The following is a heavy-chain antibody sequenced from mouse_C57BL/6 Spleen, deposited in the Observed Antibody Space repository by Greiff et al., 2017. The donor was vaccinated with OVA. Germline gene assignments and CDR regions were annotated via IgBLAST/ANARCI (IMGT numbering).Heavy chain of an antibody. CDR2: IYPGSGST. Sequence: QVQLQQSGAELVKPGASVKMSCKASGYTFTSYWITWVKQRPGQGLEWIGDIYPGSGSTNCNEKFKSKATLTVDTSSSTAYMQLSSLTSEDSAVYYCASKGPDYYAMDYWGQGTSVTVSS. CDR3: ASKGPDYYAMDY. CDR1: GYTFTSYW. V-gene: IGHV1-55*01. J-gene: IGHJ4*01.